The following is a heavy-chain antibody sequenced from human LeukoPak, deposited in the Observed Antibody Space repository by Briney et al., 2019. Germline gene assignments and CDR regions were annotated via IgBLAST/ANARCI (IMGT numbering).Heavy chain of an antibody. V-gene: IGHV3-11*01. Sequence: RGSLRLSCAASGFTFSDYNMRWIRQAPGKGLEWVSSISRSGSTKYYADSVKGRFTISRDNSKNTLYLQMNSLRAEDTAVYYCAKGPGPIRSYYYYMDVWGKGTTVTISS. CDR2: ISRSGSTK. CDR3: AKGPGPIRSYYYYMDV. D-gene: IGHD3-10*01. CDR1: GFTFSDYN. J-gene: IGHJ6*03.